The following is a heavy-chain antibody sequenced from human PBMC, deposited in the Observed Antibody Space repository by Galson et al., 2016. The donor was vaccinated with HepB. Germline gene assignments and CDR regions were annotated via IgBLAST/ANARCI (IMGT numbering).Heavy chain of an antibody. V-gene: IGHV3-20*04. J-gene: IGHJ4*02. CDR3: ARARGNGATLSFDY. CDR1: GFTFSTYW. CDR2: INWNGGSA. Sequence: SLRLSCAASGFTFSTYWMHWVRQVPGKGLEWVSGINWNGGSAGFADSVRGRFTISRDNAKNFLYLQMNSRRAEDTALYYCARARGNGATLSFDYWGQGTLVTVSS. D-gene: IGHD1-26*01.